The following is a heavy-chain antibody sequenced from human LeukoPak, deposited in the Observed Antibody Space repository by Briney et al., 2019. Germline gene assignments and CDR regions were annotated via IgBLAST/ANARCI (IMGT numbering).Heavy chain of an antibody. V-gene: IGHV1-18*01. D-gene: IGHD2-2*01. CDR2: ISAYNGNT. CDR3: ARAIPELGYCSSTSCKTPMPYYYYGMDV. J-gene: IGHJ6*02. Sequence: ASVKVYCKASGYTFTSYGISWVRQAPGQGLEWMGWISAYNGNTDYAQKLQGRVAMTTDTSTSTAYMELRSLRSDDTAVYYCARAIPELGYCSSTSCKTPMPYYYYGMDVWGQGTTVTVSS. CDR1: GYTFTSYG.